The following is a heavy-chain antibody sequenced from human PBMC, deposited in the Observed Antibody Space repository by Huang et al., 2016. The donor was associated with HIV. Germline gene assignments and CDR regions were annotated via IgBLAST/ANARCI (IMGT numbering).Heavy chain of an antibody. D-gene: IGHD6-13*01. CDR2: IYHSGNP. Sequence: QLQLQESGPGLVKPSETLSLTCTVSGGSISSSSYYWGWIRQPPGKGLEWIGSIYHSGNPYYNPSLKSRVTISVDTSRTQLSLKLSSVTAADTAVYYCAANGRIVGIPAAPLRFDPWGQGTLVTVSS. CDR1: GGSISSSSYY. J-gene: IGHJ5*02. CDR3: AANGRIVGIPAAPLRFDP. V-gene: IGHV4-39*01.